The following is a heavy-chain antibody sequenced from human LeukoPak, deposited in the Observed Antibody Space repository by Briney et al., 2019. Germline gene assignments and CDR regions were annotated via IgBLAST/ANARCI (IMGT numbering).Heavy chain of an antibody. Sequence: PSQTLSLTCTVSGGSISSGDFYWSWIRQPPGKGLEWIGYIYYSGSTYYNPSLKSRVTISVDTSKNQFSLKLSCVTAADTAVYSCAKQWLRNAFDIWGQGTMVTVSS. CDR3: AKQWLRNAFDI. CDR2: IYYSGST. D-gene: IGHD3-22*01. J-gene: IGHJ3*02. V-gene: IGHV4-30-4*08. CDR1: GGSISSGDFY.